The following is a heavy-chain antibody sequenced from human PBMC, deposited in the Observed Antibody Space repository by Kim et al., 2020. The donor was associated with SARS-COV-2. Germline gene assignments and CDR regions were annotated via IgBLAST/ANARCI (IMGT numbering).Heavy chain of an antibody. CDR1: GFTFSSYA. CDR3: AKALVVAGTRYYYGMDV. CDR2: ISGSGGST. D-gene: IGHD2-15*01. V-gene: IGHV3-23*01. Sequence: GGSLRLSCAASGFTFSSYAMSWVRQAPGKGLEWVSAISGSGGSTYYADSVKGRFTISRDNSKNTLYLQMNSLRAEDTAVYYCAKALVVAGTRYYYGMDVWGQGTTVTVSS. J-gene: IGHJ6*02.